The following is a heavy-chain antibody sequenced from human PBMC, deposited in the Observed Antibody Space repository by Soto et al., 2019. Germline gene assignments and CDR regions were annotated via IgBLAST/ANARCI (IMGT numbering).Heavy chain of an antibody. CDR1: GGSFNDFY. V-gene: IGHV4-34*01. Sequence: QMHIQQWGAGPLKPSETLSLTCAVSGGSFNDFYWNWVRQPPGEGLEWIGEVNHAGGTDYNPSLKSRVTISEDRSKNQLSLRLKSVTVADTATYYCARRGRYGGRSYTGWGQGTLVTVSS. CDR3: ARRGRYGGRSYTG. J-gene: IGHJ4*02. CDR2: VNHAGGT. D-gene: IGHD2-15*01.